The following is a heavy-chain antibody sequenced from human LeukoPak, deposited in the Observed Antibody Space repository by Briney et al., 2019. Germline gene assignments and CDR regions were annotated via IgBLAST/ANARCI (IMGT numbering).Heavy chain of an antibody. CDR1: GYTFTGYY. D-gene: IGHD3-10*01. V-gene: IGHV1-2*02. J-gene: IGHJ4*02. Sequence: GASVKVSCKASGYTFTGYYMHWVRQAPGQGLEWMGWINPNSGGTNYAQKFQGRVTMTRDTSISTAYMELSRLRSDDTAVYYCAGALTMVRGVIMPHYWGQGTLVTVSS. CDR3: AGALTMVRGVIMPHY. CDR2: INPNSGGT.